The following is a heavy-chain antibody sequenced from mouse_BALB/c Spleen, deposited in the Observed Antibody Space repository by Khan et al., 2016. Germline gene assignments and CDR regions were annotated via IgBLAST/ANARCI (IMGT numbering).Heavy chain of an antibody. CDR1: GYSITSDYA. J-gene: IGHJ2*01. D-gene: IGHD2-4*01. CDR2: ISYSGST. CDR3: ARRMITNFDY. V-gene: IGHV3-2*02. Sequence: VQLKESGPGLVKPSQSLSLTCTVTGYSITSDYAWNWIRQFPGNKLEWRGYISYSGSTSYNPSRKSRISITQDKYKNQFFLLLNSVTTDDTTTSYYARRMITNFDYWGQGTTLTVSS.